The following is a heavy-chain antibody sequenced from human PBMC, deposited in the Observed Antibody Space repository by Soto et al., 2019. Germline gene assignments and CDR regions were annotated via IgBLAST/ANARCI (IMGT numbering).Heavy chain of an antibody. J-gene: IGHJ4*02. D-gene: IGHD1-1*01. CDR2: IDWDDDK. V-gene: IGHV2-70*04. CDR3: ARVSVQLSFDY. CDR1: GFSLSTSGIR. Sequence: SGPTLVNPTQTLTLTCIFSGFSLSTSGIRVGWIRQPPGKALEWLARIDWDDDKFYSASLKTRLTISKDTSKNQVVLTMTDMDPVDTATYYCARVSVQLSFDYWGQGAQVTVYS.